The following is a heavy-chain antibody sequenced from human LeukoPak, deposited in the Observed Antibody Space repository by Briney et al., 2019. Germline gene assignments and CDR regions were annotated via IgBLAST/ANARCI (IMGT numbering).Heavy chain of an antibody. Sequence: SQTLSLTCAISGDSVSSNSVTWNWIRQSPSRGLEWLGRTFYRSTWYNDYAVSVRGRITVNPDTSKNQFSLHLNSVTPEDTAVYYCARKLTQYDCFDPWGQGILVTVSS. CDR1: GDSVSSNSVT. CDR2: TFYRSTWYN. D-gene: IGHD1-1*01. CDR3: ARKLTQYDCFDP. V-gene: IGHV6-1*01. J-gene: IGHJ5*02.